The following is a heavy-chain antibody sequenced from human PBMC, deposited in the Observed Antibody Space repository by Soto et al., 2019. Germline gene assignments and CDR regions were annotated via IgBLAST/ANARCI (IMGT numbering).Heavy chain of an antibody. D-gene: IGHD3-3*01. Sequence: KTSETLSLTCTVSGGSISSYYWSWIRQPAGKGLEWIGRIYTSGSTNYNPSLKSRVTMSVDTSKNQFSLKLSSVTAADTAVYYCHGGSDYDFWSGYSNDYYYYGMDVWGQGTTATVSS. CDR1: GGSISSYY. CDR3: HGGSDYDFWSGYSNDYYYYGMDV. J-gene: IGHJ6*02. V-gene: IGHV4-4*07. CDR2: IYTSGST.